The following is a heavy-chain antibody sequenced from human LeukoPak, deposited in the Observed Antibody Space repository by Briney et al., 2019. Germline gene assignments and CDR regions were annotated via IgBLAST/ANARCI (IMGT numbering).Heavy chain of an antibody. V-gene: IGHV1-69*05. CDR2: TIPIFGTV. CDR3: ARGGRPLGYFYIDV. Sequence: GASLKASCKASGDTFNNYAFNWVRQAPGQRPEWMGGTIPIFGTVKAAQKFQGGVTITTDESTSTSYMELSSLTAEDTAVYFCARGGRPLGYFYIDVWGKGTTVIVSS. J-gene: IGHJ6*03. CDR1: GDTFNNYA.